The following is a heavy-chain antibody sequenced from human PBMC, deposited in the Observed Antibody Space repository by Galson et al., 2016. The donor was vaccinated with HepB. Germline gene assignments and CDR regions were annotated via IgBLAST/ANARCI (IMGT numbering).Heavy chain of an antibody. CDR1: GFTFGCCG. Sequence: SLRLSCAASGFTFGCCGMHWVRQAPGKGLEWVAVISYDGSDKYYSDSVKGRFTISRDNSNTTLHLQMNGLRADDTAFYYCAKDTSAPAGISPWGQGALVTVSS. V-gene: IGHV3-30*18. CDR2: ISYDGSDK. J-gene: IGHJ4*02. CDR3: AKDTSAPAGISP. D-gene: IGHD6-13*01.